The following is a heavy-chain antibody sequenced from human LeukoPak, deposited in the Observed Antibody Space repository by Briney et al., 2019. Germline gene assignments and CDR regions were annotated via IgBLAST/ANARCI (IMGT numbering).Heavy chain of an antibody. Sequence: PSTTLSLTCTVSGGSINRHYWSWIRQTPGKGLEWIGYISYRGSTNYNPSPKSRVTTTVGKSYNKLSPMLRSVTAADTAVVYCATNAGPAALDAIDIWGQGTIVTVSS. CDR1: GGSINRHY. D-gene: IGHD2-2*01. CDR3: ATNAGPAALDAIDI. J-gene: IGHJ3*02. V-gene: IGHV4-59*08. CDR2: ISYRGST.